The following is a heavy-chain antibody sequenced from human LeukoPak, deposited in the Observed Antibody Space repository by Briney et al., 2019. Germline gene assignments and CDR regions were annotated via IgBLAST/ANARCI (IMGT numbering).Heavy chain of an antibody. D-gene: IGHD2-2*01. CDR1: GYTFTGYD. V-gene: IGHV1-2*02. CDR3: ARGGCSSTSCYSFFDN. J-gene: IGHJ4*02. Sequence: ASVKLSCTAAGYTFTGYDIHLVRQAPGQGLGWMGWINPNSGGANYAQNFQGRVTMTRDTSISTAYMELSRLRSDDTAVYYCARGGCSSTSCYSFFDNWGQGTLVTVSS. CDR2: INPNSGGA.